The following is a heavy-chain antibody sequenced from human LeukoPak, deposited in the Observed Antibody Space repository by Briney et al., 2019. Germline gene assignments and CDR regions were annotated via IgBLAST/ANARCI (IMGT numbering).Heavy chain of an antibody. CDR2: MNNSGST. CDR3: ARVSLLLGMPNWFDH. D-gene: IGHD3-9*01. J-gene: IGHJ5*02. V-gene: IGHV4-34*01. Sequence: SETLSLTCAVYGGSFRSYHWSWICQPPGKGMGWIGEMNNSGSTTYNPSPKSRVLILTDTSTKQFSLQVRSVTAAETAVYYCARVSLLLGMPNWFDHWGQGTLVTVSS. CDR1: GGSFRSYH.